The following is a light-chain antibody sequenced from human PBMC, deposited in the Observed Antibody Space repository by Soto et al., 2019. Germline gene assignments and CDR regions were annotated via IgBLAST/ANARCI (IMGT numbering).Light chain of an antibody. Sequence: DIHMTQSPSSLSASVGDRVTITCRASQSISISLNWYQLKPGQAPKLLIYAASSLQSGVPSRFSGSGSGTDFTLTISSLQPEDFATYYCHQTYSSPLTFGGGTTVEIK. V-gene: IGKV1-39*01. CDR3: HQTYSSPLT. J-gene: IGKJ4*01. CDR1: QSISIS. CDR2: AAS.